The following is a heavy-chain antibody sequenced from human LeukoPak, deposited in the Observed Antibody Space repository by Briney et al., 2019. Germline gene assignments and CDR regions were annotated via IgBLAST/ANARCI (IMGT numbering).Heavy chain of an antibody. Sequence: PGGSLRLSCAASGFTFSSYEFNWVRQAPGMGLEWISYISDSGAARYYAESVRGRFSVSRDNAKNSVYLQMDSLRVEDTAVYYCVQETADCGGDCYDSWGQGTLVTVSS. CDR3: VQETADCGGDCYDS. CDR2: ISDSGAAR. CDR1: GFTFSSYE. J-gene: IGHJ4*02. D-gene: IGHD2-21*01. V-gene: IGHV3-48*03.